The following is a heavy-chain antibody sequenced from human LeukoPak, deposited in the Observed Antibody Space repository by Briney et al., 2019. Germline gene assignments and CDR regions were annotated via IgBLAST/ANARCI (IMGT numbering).Heavy chain of an antibody. CDR2: INTNTGNP. CDR3: ARGTWLRFLSSDWDFDY. Sequence: ASVKVSCKASGYTFTSYAMNWVRQAPGQGLEWMGWINTNTGNPTYAQGFTGRFVFSLDTSVSTAYLQISSLKAEDTAVYYCARGTWLRFLSSDWDFDYWGQGTLVTVSS. CDR1: GYTFTSYA. J-gene: IGHJ4*02. V-gene: IGHV7-4-1*02. D-gene: IGHD5-12*01.